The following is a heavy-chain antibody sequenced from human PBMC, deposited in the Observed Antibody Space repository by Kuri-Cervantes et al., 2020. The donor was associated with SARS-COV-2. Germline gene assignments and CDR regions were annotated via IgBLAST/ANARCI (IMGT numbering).Heavy chain of an antibody. CDR2: ISGSGGST. D-gene: IGHD3-22*01. V-gene: IGHV3-23*01. CDR3: AKDGDSSGYYGGDAFDI. Sequence: GESLEISCAASGFTFSSYAMSWVRQAPGKGLEWVSAISGSGGSTYYADSVKGRFTISRDNSKNTLYLQMNSLRAEDTAVYYCAKDGDSSGYYGGDAFDIWGQGTMVTVSS. J-gene: IGHJ3*02. CDR1: GFTFSSYA.